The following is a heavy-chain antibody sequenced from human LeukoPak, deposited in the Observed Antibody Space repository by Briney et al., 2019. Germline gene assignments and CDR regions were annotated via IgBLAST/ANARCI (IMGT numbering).Heavy chain of an antibody. CDR1: GFTFGDYA. CDR2: VRGKAYGGTT. J-gene: IGHJ4*02. CDR3: TRDTTGFSSSWPPQFDY. D-gene: IGHD6-13*01. Sequence: GRSLRLSCTASGFTFGDYAMSWFRQAPGKGLEWVGFVRGKAYGGTTEYAASVKGRFTISRDDSKSIAYLQMNSLKTEDTAVYYCTRDTTGFSSSWPPQFDYWGQGTLVTVSS. V-gene: IGHV3-49*03.